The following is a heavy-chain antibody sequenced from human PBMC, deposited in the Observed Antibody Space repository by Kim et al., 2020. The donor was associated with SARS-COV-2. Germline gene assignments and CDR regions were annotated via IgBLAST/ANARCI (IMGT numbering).Heavy chain of an antibody. Sequence: GGSLRLSCAASGFTFSSYGMHWVRQAPGKGLEWVAVISYDGSNKYYADSVKGRFTISRDNSKNTLYLQMNSLRAEDTAVYYCAKDLALYGSGSYVGQWAPDYWGQGTLVTVSS. J-gene: IGHJ4*02. D-gene: IGHD3-10*01. CDR3: AKDLALYGSGSYVGQWAPDY. CDR2: ISYDGSNK. CDR1: GFTFSSYG. V-gene: IGHV3-30*18.